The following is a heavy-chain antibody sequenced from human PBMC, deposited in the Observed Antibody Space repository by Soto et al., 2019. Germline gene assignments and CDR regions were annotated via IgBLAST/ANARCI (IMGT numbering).Heavy chain of an antibody. V-gene: IGHV4-30-4*08. D-gene: IGHD2-21*02. CDR3: AREEDGGDSLDV. J-gene: IGHJ6*02. CDR2: IHHSGSI. CDR1: GDSISSDYYH. Sequence: PSETLSLTCTVSGDSISSDYYHWTWIRQSPGKGLEWIGYIHHSGSILYNPSLKSRVTISVDTSKNQFSLHLTSVTAADTAVYFCAREEDGGDSLDVWGQGTTVTFSS.